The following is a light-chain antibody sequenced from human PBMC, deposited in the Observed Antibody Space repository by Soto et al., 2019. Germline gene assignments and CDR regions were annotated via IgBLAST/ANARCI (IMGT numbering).Light chain of an antibody. CDR2: EGS. Sequence: ALTQPASVSGSPGQSITISCTGTSSDVGSYNLVSWYQQHPGKAPKLMIYEGSKRPSGVSNRFSGSKSGNTASLTISGLQAEDEADYYCCSYAGSSTVVFGTGTKVTVL. J-gene: IGLJ1*01. V-gene: IGLV2-23*01. CDR3: CSYAGSSTVV. CDR1: SSDVGSYNL.